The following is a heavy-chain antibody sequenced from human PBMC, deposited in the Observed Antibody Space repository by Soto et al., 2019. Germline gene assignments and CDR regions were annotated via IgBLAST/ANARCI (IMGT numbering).Heavy chain of an antibody. Sequence: PGGSLRLSCAASGFTFSSYAMSWVRQAPGKGLEWVSAISGSGGSTYYADSVKGRFTISRDNSKNTLYLQMNSLGAEDTAVYYCSKSPRNYYQLLXHSIGLYYFDYWGQGTLVXVSS. V-gene: IGHV3-23*01. J-gene: IGHJ4*02. CDR3: SKSPRNYYQLLXHSIGLYYFDY. CDR1: GFTFSSYA. D-gene: IGHD3-10*01. CDR2: ISGSGGST.